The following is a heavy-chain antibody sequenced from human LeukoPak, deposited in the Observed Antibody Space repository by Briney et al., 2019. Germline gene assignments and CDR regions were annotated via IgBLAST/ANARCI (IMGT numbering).Heavy chain of an antibody. CDR3: ARMGGYSYGPRAEYFQH. J-gene: IGHJ1*01. CDR2: INAGNGNT. CDR1: GYTFTSYA. V-gene: IGHV1-3*01. Sequence: GASVKVPCKASGYTFTSYAMHWVRQAPGQRLEWMGWINAGNGNTKYSQKFQGRVTITRDTSASTAYMELSSLRSEDTAVYYCARMGGYSYGPRAEYFQHWGQGTLVTVSS. D-gene: IGHD5-18*01.